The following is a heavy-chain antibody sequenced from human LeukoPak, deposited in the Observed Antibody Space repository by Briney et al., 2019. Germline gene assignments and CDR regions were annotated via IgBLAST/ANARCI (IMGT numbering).Heavy chain of an antibody. J-gene: IGHJ4*02. V-gene: IGHV1-2*02. D-gene: IGHD1-26*01. CDR1: GYSFTGHY. CDR3: ARRWYSGSYRGGNYFDY. CDR2: INPKSGGT. Sequence: ASVKVSCKASGYSFTGHYMHWVRQAPGQGLEWMGWINPKSGGTNYAQKFQGRVTMTRDTSISTAYMDMSSLRSDDTAVYYCARRWYSGSYRGGNYFDYWGQGTLVTVSS.